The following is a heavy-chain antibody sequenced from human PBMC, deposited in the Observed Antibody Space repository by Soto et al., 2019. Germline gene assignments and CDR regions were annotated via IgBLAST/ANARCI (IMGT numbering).Heavy chain of an antibody. J-gene: IGHJ4*02. CDR3: ATSYFDFWSGYYRGYYFDY. CDR1: GGSFTGYY. V-gene: IGHV4-34*01. D-gene: IGHD3-3*01. CDR2: INHRGST. Sequence: QVHLQQWGAGLLKPSETLSLTCAVYGGSFTGYYWSWIRQPPGKGLEWIGEINHRGSTNYTPSLRSRVTISVDTSKNQFSLKLNSVTAADSAVYYCATSYFDFWSGYYRGYYFDYWGQGTLVTVFS.